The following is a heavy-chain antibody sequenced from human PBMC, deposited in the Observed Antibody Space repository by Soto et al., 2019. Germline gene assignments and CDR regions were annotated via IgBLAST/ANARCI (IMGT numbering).Heavy chain of an antibody. Sequence: PGESLKISCKGSGYSFTSYWIGWVRQMPGKGLEWMGIIYPGDSDTRYSPSFQGQVTISADKSISTAYLQWSSLKASDTAMYYCARRGEYSGYAMPYYYYMDVWGQGTTVTVSS. CDR1: GYSFTSYW. V-gene: IGHV5-51*01. CDR2: IYPGDSDT. J-gene: IGHJ6*03. CDR3: ARRGEYSGYAMPYYYYMDV. D-gene: IGHD5-12*01.